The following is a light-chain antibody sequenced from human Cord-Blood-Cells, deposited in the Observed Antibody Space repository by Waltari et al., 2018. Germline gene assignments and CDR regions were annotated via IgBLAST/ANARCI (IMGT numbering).Light chain of an antibody. CDR1: NSDVGGYNY. J-gene: IGLJ3*02. V-gene: IGLV2-14*01. CDR2: DVS. Sequence: QSALTQPASVSGSPGQSITISCTGTNSDVGGYNYVSWYQQHPGKAPKLMISDVSKRPSGVSNRFSGSKSGNTASLTISGLQAEDEADYYCSSYTSSSTWVFGGGTKLTVL. CDR3: SSYTSSSTWV.